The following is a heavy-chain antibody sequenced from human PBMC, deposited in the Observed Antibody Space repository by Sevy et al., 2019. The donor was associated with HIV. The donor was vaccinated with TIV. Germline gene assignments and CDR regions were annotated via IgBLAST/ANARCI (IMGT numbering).Heavy chain of an antibody. CDR3: ARVHLSYSSSWYYYYGMDV. V-gene: IGHV1-8*01. CDR1: GYTFTSYD. J-gene: IGHJ6*02. CDR2: MNPNSGNT. Sequence: ASVKVSCKASGYTFTSYDINWVRQATGQGLEWMGWMNPNSGNTGYAQKFQGRVTMTRNTSISTAYMELGSLRSEDTAVYYCARVHLSYSSSWYYYYGMDVWGQGTTVTVSS. D-gene: IGHD6-13*01.